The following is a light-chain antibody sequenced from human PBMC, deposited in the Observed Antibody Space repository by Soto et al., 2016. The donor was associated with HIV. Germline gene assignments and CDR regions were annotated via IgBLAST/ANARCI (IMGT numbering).Light chain of an antibody. CDR1: NIGSKS. CDR3: QVWNSDSDHWV. CDR2: DNS. Sequence: SYELAQSPSLSVAPGNTARILCGGTNIGSKSVHWYQQSPGQAPVLVVHDNSERPSGIPARFAGSNSGATATLTITRVEAGDEADYYCQVWNSDSDHWVFGGGTKLTVL. V-gene: IGLV3-21*03. J-gene: IGLJ3*02.